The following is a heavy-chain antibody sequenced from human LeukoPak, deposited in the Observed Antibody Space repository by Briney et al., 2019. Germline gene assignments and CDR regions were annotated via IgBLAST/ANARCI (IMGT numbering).Heavy chain of an antibody. D-gene: IGHD4-17*01. Sequence: PGGSLILSCAASGFTFSSFWMTWVRQAPGKGLEWVSVIYSGGSTYYADSVKGRFTISRDNDKNSLYLQMNSLRDEDTAVYYCVREYYDDFGYWGQGTLVTVSS. J-gene: IGHJ4*02. CDR1: GFTFSSFW. CDR2: IYSGGST. CDR3: VREYYDDFGY. V-gene: IGHV3-66*01.